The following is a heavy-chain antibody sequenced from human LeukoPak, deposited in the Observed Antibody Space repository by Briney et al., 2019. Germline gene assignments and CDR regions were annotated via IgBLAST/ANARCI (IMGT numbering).Heavy chain of an antibody. CDR1: GFTFSSYA. V-gene: IGHV3-23*01. Sequence: QPGASLRLSCAASGFTFSSYAINWVRQAPGKGLEWVSTVSATGGRTYYADSVKGRLTISRDNSKNTLYLQMNSLRAEGTAVYYCAKSPSNNFYYFDYWGQGILVTVSS. D-gene: IGHD2/OR15-2a*01. J-gene: IGHJ4*02. CDR3: AKSPSNNFYYFDY. CDR2: VSATGGRT.